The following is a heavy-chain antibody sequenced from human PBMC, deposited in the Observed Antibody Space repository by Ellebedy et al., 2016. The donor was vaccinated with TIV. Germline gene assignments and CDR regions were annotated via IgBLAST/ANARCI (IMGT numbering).Heavy chain of an antibody. CDR2: IIPILALP. CDR1: GGTFTSDI. D-gene: IGHD3-22*01. CDR3: ARLSRVYDSSGYNRFDP. J-gene: IGHJ5*02. V-gene: IGHV1-69*02. Sequence: AASVKVSCKASGGTFTSDIFNWVRQAPGQGLEWTGRIIPILALPNYAQKFQVRVTITADKSTSTAYMELSSLTSEDTAVYYCARLSRVYDSSGYNRFDPWGQGTLVTVSS.